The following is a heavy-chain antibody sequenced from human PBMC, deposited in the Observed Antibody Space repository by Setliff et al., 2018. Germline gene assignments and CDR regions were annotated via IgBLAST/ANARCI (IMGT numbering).Heavy chain of an antibody. CDR3: ARFAGSSRVDY. D-gene: IGHD6-13*01. V-gene: IGHV4-39*07. J-gene: IGHJ4*02. CDR2: IYYSGST. CDR1: GAPVSNVNYY. Sequence: SETLSLTCSVSGAPVSNVNYYWGWIRQPPGKGLEWVGSIYYSGSTYYNPSLKSRVTISVDTSKNQFSLKLSSVTAADTAVYYCARFAGSSRVDYWGQGTLVTVPS.